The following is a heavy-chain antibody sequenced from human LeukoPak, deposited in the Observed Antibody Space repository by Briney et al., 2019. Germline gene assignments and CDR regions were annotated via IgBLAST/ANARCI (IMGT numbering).Heavy chain of an antibody. Sequence: GGSLRLSCAASGFTFSSSTMNWVRQAPGKGLEWVSAISGSGGSTYYADSVKGRFTISRDNSKNTLYLQMNSLRAEDTAVYYCAKDRMWFGEPNYYYYYMDVWGKGTTVTISS. CDR3: AKDRMWFGEPNYYYYYMDV. V-gene: IGHV3-23*01. J-gene: IGHJ6*03. CDR2: ISGSGGST. D-gene: IGHD3-10*01. CDR1: GFTFSSST.